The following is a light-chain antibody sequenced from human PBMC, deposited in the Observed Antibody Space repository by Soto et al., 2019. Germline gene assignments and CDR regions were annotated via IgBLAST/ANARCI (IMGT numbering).Light chain of an antibody. CDR3: NSYSGSNNFVV. V-gene: IGLV2-8*01. J-gene: IGLJ1*01. CDR1: SSDVGGYDY. Sequence: QSALTQPPSASGSPGQSVTISCTGTSSDVGGYDYVSWYQQHPGKAPELIIYEVNKRPSGVPDRFSGSKSGNTASLTVSGLQAEDEADYYCNSYSGSNNFVVFGTGT. CDR2: EVN.